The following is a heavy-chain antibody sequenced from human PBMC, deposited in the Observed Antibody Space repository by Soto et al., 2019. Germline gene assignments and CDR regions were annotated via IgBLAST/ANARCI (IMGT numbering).Heavy chain of an antibody. CDR3: ARSAYCSGGSCYSLIWFDP. V-gene: IGHV1-69*13. CDR1: GGTFTNFA. J-gene: IGHJ5*02. Sequence: ASVKVSCKTSGGTFTNFAISWVRQAPGQGLEWMGGITPIFGTANYAQKFQGRVTITADESTSTAYMELSSLRSEDTAVYYCARSAYCSGGSCYSLIWFDPWGQGTLVTVSS. D-gene: IGHD2-15*01. CDR2: ITPIFGTA.